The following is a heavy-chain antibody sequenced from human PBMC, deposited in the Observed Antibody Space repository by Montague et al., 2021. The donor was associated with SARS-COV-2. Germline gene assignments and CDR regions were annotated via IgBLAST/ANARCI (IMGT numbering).Heavy chain of an antibody. D-gene: IGHD6-19*01. CDR3: ARVRTEQWLALSFYD. Sequence: PALVKPTQTLTLTCTFSGFSLRTSGMCVSWIRQPPGKALEWLALIDWDDDKYYSTSLETRLNISKDTSKNQVVLTMTNMDPVDTATYYCARVRTEQWLALSFYDWGQGTLVTVSS. CDR1: GFSLRTSGMC. J-gene: IGHJ4*02. V-gene: IGHV2-70*01. CDR2: IDWDDDK.